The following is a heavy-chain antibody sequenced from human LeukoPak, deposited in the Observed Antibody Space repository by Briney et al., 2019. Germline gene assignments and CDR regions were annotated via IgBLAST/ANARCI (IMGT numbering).Heavy chain of an antibody. J-gene: IGHJ4*02. CDR1: GFTFDDYA. CDR3: AKDMAAYYYASGNIDY. CDR2: ISWDGGSS. D-gene: IGHD3-10*01. V-gene: IGHV3-43D*03. Sequence: GGSLRLSCAASGFTFDDYAMHWVRQAPGKGLEWVSLISWDGGSSYYADSVKGRFTISRDNSKNSLYLQMNSLRAEDTALYYCAKDMAAYYYASGNIDYWGQGTLVTVSS.